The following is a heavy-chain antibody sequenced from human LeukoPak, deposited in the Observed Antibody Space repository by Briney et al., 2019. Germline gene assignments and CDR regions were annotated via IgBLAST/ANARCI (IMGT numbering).Heavy chain of an antibody. CDR3: ARTYYDYVWGSYPQTFDY. J-gene: IGHJ4*02. CDR2: IYYSGST. D-gene: IGHD3-16*02. V-gene: IGHV4-59*01. CDR1: GGSISSYY. Sequence: PSETLSLTCTVSGGSISSYYWSWIRQPPGKGLEWIGYIYYSGSTNYNPSLKSRVTISVDTSKNQFSLKLSSVTAADTAVYYCARTYYDYVWGSYPQTFDYWGQGTLVTVTS.